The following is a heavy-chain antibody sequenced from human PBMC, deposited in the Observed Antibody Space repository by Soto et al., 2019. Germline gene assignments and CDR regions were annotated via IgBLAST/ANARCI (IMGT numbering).Heavy chain of an antibody. J-gene: IGHJ6*02. D-gene: IGHD6-13*01. CDR3: ARDPGIEAAGTGYDWNDYFYYGMDV. Sequence: GGSLRLSCAASGFTFSSYGMHWVRQAPGKGLEWVAVIWYDGSNKYYADSVKGRFTISRDNSKNTLYLQMNSLRAEDTAVYYCARDPGIEAAGTGYDWNDYFYYGMDVWGQGTTVTVSS. CDR1: GFTFSSYG. V-gene: IGHV3-33*01. CDR2: IWYDGSNK.